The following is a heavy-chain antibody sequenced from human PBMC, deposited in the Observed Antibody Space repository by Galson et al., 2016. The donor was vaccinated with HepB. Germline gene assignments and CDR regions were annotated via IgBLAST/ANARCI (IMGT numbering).Heavy chain of an antibody. D-gene: IGHD4-23*01. V-gene: IGHV3-74*01. J-gene: IGHJ5*02. CDR1: GFAFGSHW. Sequence: SLRLSCAASGFAFGSHWMHWVRQVPGKGLVWVSRINSDGTISYYADSVKGRFTISRDNAKNTLYLQMNSLRAEDTAVYYCGRDHSVVLTTAYNWFDPWGQGTLVTVSS. CDR3: GRDHSVVLTTAYNWFDP. CDR2: INSDGTIS.